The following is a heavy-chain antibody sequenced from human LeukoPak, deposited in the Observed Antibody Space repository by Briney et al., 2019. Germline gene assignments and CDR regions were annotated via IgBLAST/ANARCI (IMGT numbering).Heavy chain of an antibody. Sequence: GGSLRLSCAASGFTFSSYGMHWVRQAPGKGLEWVAVIWYDGSNKYYADSVKGRFTISRDNSKNTLYLRMNSLRVEDTAVYFCARGHVPGSTRHWDFWGQGTLVTVSS. CDR3: ARGHVPGSTRHWDF. D-gene: IGHD3-10*01. CDR2: IWYDGSNK. V-gene: IGHV3-33*01. J-gene: IGHJ4*02. CDR1: GFTFSSYG.